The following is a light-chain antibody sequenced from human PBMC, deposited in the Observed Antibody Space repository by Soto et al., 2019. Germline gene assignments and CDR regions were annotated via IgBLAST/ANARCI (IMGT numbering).Light chain of an antibody. Sequence: QSVRTRPPSVSGAPGQRVTISCTGSSSNIGAGYDVNWYQQLPGAAPKFLIYGNSNRPSGVPDRFSGSKSGTSASLAITGLQAEDEADYYCQSYDSRLSGYVFGTGTKVTVL. CDR2: GNS. CDR3: QSYDSRLSGYV. CDR1: SSNIGAGYD. V-gene: IGLV1-40*01. J-gene: IGLJ1*01.